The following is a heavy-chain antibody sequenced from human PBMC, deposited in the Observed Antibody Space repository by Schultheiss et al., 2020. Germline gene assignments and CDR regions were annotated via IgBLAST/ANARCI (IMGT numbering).Heavy chain of an antibody. V-gene: IGHV3-30-3*02. CDR1: GFTFSSYA. CDR2: ISYDGSNK. D-gene: IGHD3-10*01. CDR3: AKYGEEYYFDY. J-gene: IGHJ4*02. Sequence: GESLKISCAASGFTFSSYAMHWVRQAPGKGLEWVAVISYDGSNKYYADSVKGRFTISRDNSKNTLYLQMNSLRAEDTAVYYCAKYGEEYYFDYWGQGTLVTVSS.